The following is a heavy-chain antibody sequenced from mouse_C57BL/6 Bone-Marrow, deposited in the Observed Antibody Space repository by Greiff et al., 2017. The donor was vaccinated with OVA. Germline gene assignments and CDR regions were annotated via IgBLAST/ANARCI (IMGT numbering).Heavy chain of an antibody. CDR1: GYTFTSYG. Sequence: VQLQQSGAELARPGASVKLSCKASGYTFTSYGISWVKQRTGQGLEWIGEIYPRRGNTYYNEKFKGKATLTADKSSSTAYMELRSLTSEDSAVYFCAREGITTVVGYFDVWGTGTTVTVSS. V-gene: IGHV1-81*01. CDR2: IYPRRGNT. D-gene: IGHD1-1*01. CDR3: AREGITTVVGYFDV. J-gene: IGHJ1*03.